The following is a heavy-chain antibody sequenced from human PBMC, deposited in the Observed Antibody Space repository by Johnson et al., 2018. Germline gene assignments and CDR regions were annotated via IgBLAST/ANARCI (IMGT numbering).Heavy chain of an antibody. V-gene: IGHV3-23*01. Sequence: VQLQESGGGLLQPGGSLRLSCAASGFTFSNYVMNWVRQAPGKGLEWVSALSGNGGTIYYADSVRGRFTISRDPSKNTLYQQMDSLRPEDTAMYYCAKERFEDTAMLTYWGQGTLVIVSS. J-gene: IGHJ4*02. D-gene: IGHD5-18*01. CDR2: LSGNGGTI. CDR3: AKERFEDTAMLTY. CDR1: GFTFSNYV.